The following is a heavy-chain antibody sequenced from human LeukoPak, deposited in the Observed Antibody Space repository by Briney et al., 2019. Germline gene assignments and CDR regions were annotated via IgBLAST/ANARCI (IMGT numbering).Heavy chain of an antibody. CDR3: AKGIYDSSGYDAFDI. CDR2: ISSDGSKT. CDR1: GFTFSSNA. J-gene: IGHJ3*02. D-gene: IGHD3-22*01. Sequence: PGGSLRLSCAASGFTFSSNAMHWVRQAPDKGLEWVALISSDGSKTYYADSVKGRFIISRDNSKSTLSLQMNSLRAEDTAVYYCAKGIYDSSGYDAFDIWGQGTMVTVSS. V-gene: IGHV3-30-3*01.